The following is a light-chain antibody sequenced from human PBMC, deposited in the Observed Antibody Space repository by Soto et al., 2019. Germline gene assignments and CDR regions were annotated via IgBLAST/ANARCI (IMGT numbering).Light chain of an antibody. J-gene: IGKJ1*01. CDR1: QSVSSN. V-gene: IGKV3-15*01. CDR2: GAS. Sequence: EIVMTQSPPTLSVSPGERATLSCRASQSVSSNLAWYQQKPGQAPRLLIYGASTRATGIPARFSGSGSGTEFTLTISSLQSEEFAVYYCQKYNNWPRTVGQGTKVDIK. CDR3: QKYNNWPRT.